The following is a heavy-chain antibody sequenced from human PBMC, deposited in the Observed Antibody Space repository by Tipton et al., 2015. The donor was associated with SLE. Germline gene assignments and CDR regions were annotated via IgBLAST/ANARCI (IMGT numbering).Heavy chain of an antibody. D-gene: IGHD3-9*01. CDR2: IYTSGST. Sequence: TLSLTCTVSGGSISSYYWSWIRQPPGKGLKWIGYIYTSGSTNYNPSLKSRVTISVDTSKNQFSLKLSSVTAADTAVYYCARGQGSYYDILTGGAFDIWGQGTMVTVSS. CDR3: ARGQGSYYDILTGGAFDI. V-gene: IGHV4-4*09. CDR1: GGSISSYY. J-gene: IGHJ3*02.